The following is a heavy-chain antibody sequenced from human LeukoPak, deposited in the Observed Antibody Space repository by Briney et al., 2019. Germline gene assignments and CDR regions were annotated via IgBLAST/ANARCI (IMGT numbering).Heavy chain of an antibody. CDR1: GFSFRSYG. J-gene: IGHJ4*02. CDR3: AKDADVLRYFDWLLFGY. D-gene: IGHD3-9*01. V-gene: IGHV3-23*01. Sequence: PGGSLRLSCVGSGFSFRSYGMGWVRQAPGKGLEWVSSISAGGDNTYYADSVKGRFTISRDNSKNTLYLQMNSLRAEDTAVYYCAKDADVLRYFDWLLFGYWGQGTLVTVSS. CDR2: ISAGGDNT.